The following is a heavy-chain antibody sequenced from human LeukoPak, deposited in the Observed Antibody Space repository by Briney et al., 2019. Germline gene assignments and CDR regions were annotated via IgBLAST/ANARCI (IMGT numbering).Heavy chain of an antibody. D-gene: IGHD2-2*02. CDR3: ARSLAPYCSSTSCYTHGLDYYYYMDV. J-gene: IGHJ6*03. CDR2: IYTSGST. V-gene: IGHV4-61*02. Sequence: SETLSLTCTVSGGSISSGSYYWSWIRQPAGKGLEWIGRIYTSGSTNYNPSLKSRVTISLDTSKNQFSLKLSSVTAADTAVYYCARSLAPYCSSTSCYTHGLDYYYYMDVWGKGTTVTVSS. CDR1: GGSISSGSYY.